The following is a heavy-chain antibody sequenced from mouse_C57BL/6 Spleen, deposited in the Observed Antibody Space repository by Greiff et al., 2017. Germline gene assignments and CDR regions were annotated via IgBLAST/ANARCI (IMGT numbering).Heavy chain of an antibody. D-gene: IGHD3-2*02. CDR2: IYPRSGNT. CDR3: ARGGGSGRYFDY. J-gene: IGHJ2*01. CDR1: GYTFTSYG. Sequence: VQLQQSGAELARPGASVQLSCKASGYTFTSYGISWVKQRPGQGLEWIGEIYPRSGNTYYKEKFKGKATLTADKSSSTAYMELRRLTSEDSAVYFCARGGGSGRYFDYWGQGTTLTVSS. V-gene: IGHV1-81*01.